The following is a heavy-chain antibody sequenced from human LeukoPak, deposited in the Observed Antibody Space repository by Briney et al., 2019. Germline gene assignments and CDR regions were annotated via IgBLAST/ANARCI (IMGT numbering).Heavy chain of an antibody. CDR2: IDPSDSYT. CDR3: ARQGYDYPGD. Sequence: GESLKISCKGSGYSFTRNWISWVRQMPGKGLEWMGRIDPSDSYTNYSPSFQGHVTISADKSISTAYLQWSSLKASDTAMYYCARQGYDYPGDWGQGTLVTVSS. V-gene: IGHV5-10-1*01. CDR1: GYSFTRNW. D-gene: IGHD4-11*01. J-gene: IGHJ4*02.